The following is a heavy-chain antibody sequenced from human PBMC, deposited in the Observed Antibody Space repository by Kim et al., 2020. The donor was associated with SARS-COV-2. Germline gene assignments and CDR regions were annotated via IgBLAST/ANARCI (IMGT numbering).Heavy chain of an antibody. J-gene: IGHJ4*02. CDR2: IYYSGST. Sequence: SETLSLTCTVSGGSISSGGYYWSWIRQHPGKGLEWIGYIYYSGSTFYNPSLKSRVTISVDTSKNQFSLKLSSVTAADTALYYCARERGLDRYYFDYWGQGTLVTVSS. V-gene: IGHV4-31*03. D-gene: IGHD1-1*01. CDR1: GGSISSGGYY. CDR3: ARERGLDRYYFDY.